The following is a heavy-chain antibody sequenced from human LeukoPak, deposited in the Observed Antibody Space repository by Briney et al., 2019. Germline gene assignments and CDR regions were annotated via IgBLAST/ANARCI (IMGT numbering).Heavy chain of an antibody. Sequence: GGSLRLSCAASGFTFSGFSMSWVRQSPTKGLEWVANIKQGGSERYYVDSVKGRFTISRDNAKNSLSLQMNNLRVEDTAVYYCARAGSHWHYVYWGQGTVVTVSS. CDR1: GFTFSGFS. CDR3: ARAGSHWHYVY. J-gene: IGHJ4*02. V-gene: IGHV3-7*01. CDR2: IKQGGSER. D-gene: IGHD3-10*01.